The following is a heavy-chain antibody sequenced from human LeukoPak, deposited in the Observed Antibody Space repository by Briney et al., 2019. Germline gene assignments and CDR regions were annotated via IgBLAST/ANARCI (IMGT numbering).Heavy chain of an antibody. J-gene: IGHJ4*02. CDR1: GFSFSDYW. CDR3: VSDLILTWTPGDDFDH. CDR2: INEVGSIR. Sequence: GGSLRLSCAASGFSFSDYWMHWVRQVPGKGLEWVARINEVGSIRSYADSVEGRFTISRENAKNTVYLHMTSLRAEDTAVYYCVSDLILTWTPGDDFDHWGQGTLVTVSS. D-gene: IGHD3-16*01. V-gene: IGHV3-74*03.